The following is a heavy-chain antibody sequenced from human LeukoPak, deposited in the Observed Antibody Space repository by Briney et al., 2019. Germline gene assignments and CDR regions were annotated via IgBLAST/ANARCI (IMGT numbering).Heavy chain of an antibody. Sequence: PSETLSLTCTVSGGFIGTYYWSWIRQPPGKGLEWIGYIYYNGHTDYNPSLRSRVTISVHTSKNQFSLKVTSVTAADTAMYYCAKHGNDLNWFDPWGLGTLVTVSS. CDR2: IYYNGHT. J-gene: IGHJ5*02. CDR3: AKHGNDLNWFDP. V-gene: IGHV4-59*08. CDR1: GGFIGTYY.